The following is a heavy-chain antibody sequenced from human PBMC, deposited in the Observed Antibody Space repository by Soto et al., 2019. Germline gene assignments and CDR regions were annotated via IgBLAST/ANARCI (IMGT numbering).Heavy chain of an antibody. V-gene: IGHV3-30-3*01. CDR3: ARDQYCTNGVCYREDYYYYYGMDV. D-gene: IGHD2-8*01. CDR1: GFTFSSYA. Sequence: PGGSLRLSCAASGFTFSSYAMHWVRQAPGRGLEWVAVISYDGSNKYYADSVKGRFTISRDNSKNTLYLQMNSLRAEDTAVYYCARDQYCTNGVCYREDYYYYYGMDVWAQGTTVTVSS. J-gene: IGHJ6*02. CDR2: ISYDGSNK.